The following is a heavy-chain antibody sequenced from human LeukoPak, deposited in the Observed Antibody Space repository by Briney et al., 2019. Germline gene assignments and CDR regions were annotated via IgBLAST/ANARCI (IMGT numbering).Heavy chain of an antibody. Sequence: SVKVSCKASGGTFSSYAISRVRQAPGQGLEWMGGIIPIFGTANYAQKFQGRVTITTDESTSTAYMELSSLRSEDTAVYYCARDSGTEPYMGKLDYWGQGTLVTVSS. J-gene: IGHJ4*02. V-gene: IGHV1-69*05. D-gene: IGHD1-14*01. CDR1: GGTFSSYA. CDR2: IIPIFGTA. CDR3: ARDSGTEPYMGKLDY.